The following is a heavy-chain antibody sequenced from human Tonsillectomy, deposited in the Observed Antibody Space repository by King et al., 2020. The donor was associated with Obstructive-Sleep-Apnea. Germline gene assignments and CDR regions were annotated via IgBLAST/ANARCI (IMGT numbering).Heavy chain of an antibody. CDR1: GFTFSNAW. Sequence: QLVESGGGLVKPGGSLRLSCAASGFTFSNAWMSWVRQAPGKGLEWIGRIKSKTDGGTTDYAAPVKGRFTISRDDSKNTLYLQMNSLKTEDTAVYYCTRSGSYYLSYYYYGMDVWGQGTTVTVSS. D-gene: IGHD3-10*01. J-gene: IGHJ6*02. CDR2: IKSKTDGGTT. V-gene: IGHV3-15*01. CDR3: TRSGSYYLSYYYYGMDV.